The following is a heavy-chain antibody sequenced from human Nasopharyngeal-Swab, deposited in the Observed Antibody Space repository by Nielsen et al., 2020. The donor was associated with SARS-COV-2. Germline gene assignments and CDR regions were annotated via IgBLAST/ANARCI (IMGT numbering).Heavy chain of an antibody. CDR3: ARDKSSTVTTFDY. D-gene: IGHD4-17*01. Sequence: GGSLRLSCAASGFIFDDYAMNWVRQAPGKGLEWVSGITWNGGSIGYAESVKGRFTISRDSAKNSLYLQMNSLRAEDTALYYCARDKSSTVTTFDYWGQGTLVTVPQ. J-gene: IGHJ4*02. CDR1: GFIFDDYA. CDR2: ITWNGGSI. V-gene: IGHV3-20*04.